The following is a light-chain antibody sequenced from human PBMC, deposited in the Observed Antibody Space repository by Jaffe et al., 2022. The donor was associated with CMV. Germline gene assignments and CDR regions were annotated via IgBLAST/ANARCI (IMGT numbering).Light chain of an antibody. CDR3: YSTDALGLVGV. Sequence: SYDLTQPPSVSVSPGQSARITCSGEALPKKNAYWYQQKSGQAPVLVIYEDNKRPSGIPERFSGSSSGTMATLTISGAQVEDEADYYCYSTDALGLVGVFGTGTKVTVL. J-gene: IGLJ1*01. CDR2: EDN. V-gene: IGLV3-10*01. CDR1: ALPKKN.